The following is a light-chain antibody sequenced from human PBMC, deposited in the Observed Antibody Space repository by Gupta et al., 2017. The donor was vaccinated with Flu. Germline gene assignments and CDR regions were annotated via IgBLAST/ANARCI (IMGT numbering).Light chain of an antibody. V-gene: IGKV3-20*01. J-gene: IGKJ2*03. CDR1: QSLSDSY. CDR3: RQDCSSPSS. CDR2: GAS. Sequence: EIVLTQSPGTLSLSPGERATLSCRASQSLSDSYLAWYQQKPGQAPRLLIYGASSRATGILDRLSGSGSAADFTLTIIRLVPEEFAVYYCRQDCSSPSSFGQGTKLEIK.